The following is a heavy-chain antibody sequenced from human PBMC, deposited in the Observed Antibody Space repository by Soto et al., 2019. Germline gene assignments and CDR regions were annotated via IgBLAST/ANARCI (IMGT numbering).Heavy chain of an antibody. CDR3: ARHYNSGTYPLDY. D-gene: IGHD3-10*01. Sequence: QVQLQESGPGLVKPSETLSLTCTVSGGSINGYYWSWFRQPPGKGLEWIGYIYYSGTTNYNPSLNSRVTISLDTSKNQFSLKLSSVTAADTAVYYCARHYNSGTYPLDYWGQGTLVTVSS. J-gene: IGHJ4*02. CDR2: IYYSGTT. CDR1: GGSINGYY. V-gene: IGHV4-59*01.